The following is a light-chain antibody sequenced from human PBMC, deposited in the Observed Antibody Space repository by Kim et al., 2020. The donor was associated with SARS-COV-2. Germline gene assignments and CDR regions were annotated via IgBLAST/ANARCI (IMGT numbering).Light chain of an antibody. CDR2: WAS. V-gene: IGKV4-1*01. CDR1: QSILYSSNSQNY. J-gene: IGKJ2*01. CDR3: QQYYAVPYT. Sequence: RATINCKSSQSILYSSNSQNYVAWYQQKPGQPPKLLIYWASTRESGVPDRFSGSGSATDFTITITSLQAEDVAVYYCQQYYAVPYTFGQGTKLEI.